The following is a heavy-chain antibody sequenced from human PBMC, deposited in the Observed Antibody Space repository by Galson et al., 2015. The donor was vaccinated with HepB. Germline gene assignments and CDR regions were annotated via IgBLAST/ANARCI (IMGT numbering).Heavy chain of an antibody. Sequence: SCKASGYTFTGYYMHWVRQAPGQGLEWMGWINPNSGGTNYAQKFQGWVTMTRDTSISTAYMELSRLRSDDTAVYYCARGGYSSSWYVGDWFDPWGQGTLVTVSS. CDR3: ARGGYSSSWYVGDWFDP. CDR2: INPNSGGT. CDR1: GYTFTGYY. V-gene: IGHV1-2*04. D-gene: IGHD6-13*01. J-gene: IGHJ5*02.